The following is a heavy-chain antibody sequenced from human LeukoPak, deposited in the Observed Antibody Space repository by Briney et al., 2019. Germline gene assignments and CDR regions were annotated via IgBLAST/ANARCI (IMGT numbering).Heavy chain of an antibody. CDR2: IYYSGST. CDR3: ARHGSLYSWFDP. V-gene: IGHV4-39*01. Sequence: SETLSLTCTVPGGSISSSSYYWGWIRQPPGKGLEWIGSIYYSGSTYYNPSLKSRVTISVDTSKNQFSLKLSSVTAADTAVYYCARHGSLYSWFDPWGQGTLVTVSS. CDR1: GGSISSSSYY. D-gene: IGHD3-10*01. J-gene: IGHJ5*02.